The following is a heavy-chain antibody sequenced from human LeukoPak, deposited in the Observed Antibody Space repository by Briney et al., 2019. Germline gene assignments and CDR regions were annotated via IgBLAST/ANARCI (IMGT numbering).Heavy chain of an antibody. CDR2: ISYDGSNK. CDR3: AKDTVEGGILTGYDY. D-gene: IGHD3-9*01. Sequence: GGSLRLSCAASGFTFSSYGMHWVRQAPGKGLEWVAVISYDGSNKYYADSVKGRFTISRDNSKNTLYLQMNSLRAEDTAVYYRAKDTVEGGILTGYDYWGQGTLVTVSS. J-gene: IGHJ4*02. CDR1: GFTFSSYG. V-gene: IGHV3-30*18.